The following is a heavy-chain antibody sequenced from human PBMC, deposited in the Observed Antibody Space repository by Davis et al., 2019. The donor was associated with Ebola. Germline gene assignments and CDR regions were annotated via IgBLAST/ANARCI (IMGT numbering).Heavy chain of an antibody. Sequence: SETLSLTCTVSGGSISSYYWSWIRQPPGKGLEWIGYIYYSGSTNYNPSLKSRVTISVDTSKNQFSLKLSSVTAADTAVYYCARGPTGTFDYWGQGTLVTVSS. J-gene: IGHJ4*02. V-gene: IGHV4-59*01. D-gene: IGHD4-17*01. CDR2: IYYSGST. CDR1: GGSISSYY. CDR3: ARGPTGTFDY.